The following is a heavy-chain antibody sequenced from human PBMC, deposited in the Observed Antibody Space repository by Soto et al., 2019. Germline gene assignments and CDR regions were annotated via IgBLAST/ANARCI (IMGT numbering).Heavy chain of an antibody. D-gene: IGHD3-3*01. CDR3: ARGMEYYDFWSGYRKTFDP. V-gene: IGHV1-3*01. J-gene: IGHJ5*02. CDR2: INAGNGNT. Sequence: ASVKVSCKASGYTFTSYAMHWVRQAPGQRLEWMGWINAGNGNTKYSQKFQGRVTITRDTSASTAYMELSSLRSEDTAVYYCARGMEYYDFWSGYRKTFDPWGQGTLVTVSS. CDR1: GYTFTSYA.